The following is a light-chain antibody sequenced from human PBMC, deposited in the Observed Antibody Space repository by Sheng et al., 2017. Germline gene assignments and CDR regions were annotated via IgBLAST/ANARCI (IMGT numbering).Light chain of an antibody. CDR3: QQYDTWPRT. V-gene: IGKV3-15*01. Sequence: TVLTQSPGTLSVSPGERAILSCRASQSVSSNLAWYQQKPGQAPRLLIYGASTRATGIPARFSGRGSGTDFTLTISSLQSEDFAFYYCQQYDTWPRTFGRRDQGGYQT. J-gene: IGKJ1*01. CDR1: QSVSSN. CDR2: GAS.